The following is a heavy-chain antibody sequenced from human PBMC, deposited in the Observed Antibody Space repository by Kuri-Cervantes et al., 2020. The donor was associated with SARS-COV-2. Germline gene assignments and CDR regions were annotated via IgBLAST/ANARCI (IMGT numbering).Heavy chain of an antibody. CDR1: GGTFSSYA. CDR3: ASTIIDGGETSYYAFDY. J-gene: IGHJ4*02. Sequence: SVKVSCKASGGTFSSYAISWVRQAPGQGLEWMGGIIPIFGTANYAQKFQGRVTITADESTSTAYMELSSLRSEDTAVYYCASTIIDGGETSYYAFDYWGQGTLVTVSS. CDR2: IIPIFGTA. D-gene: IGHD3-9*01. V-gene: IGHV1-69*13.